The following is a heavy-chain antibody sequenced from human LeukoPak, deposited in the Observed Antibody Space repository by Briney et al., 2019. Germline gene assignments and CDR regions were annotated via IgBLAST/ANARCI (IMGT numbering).Heavy chain of an antibody. D-gene: IGHD6-13*01. CDR3: ARGPRNSSSYQYFQH. V-gene: IGHV3-21*01. Sequence: GGSLRLSCAASGFTFSTYSMNWVRQAPGKGLEWVSSITSSSSYIYYADSVKGRFTISRDNAKNSLYLHMNSLRAEDTAVYYCARGPRNSSSYQYFQHWGQGTLVTVSS. J-gene: IGHJ1*01. CDR2: ITSSSSYI. CDR1: GFTFSTYS.